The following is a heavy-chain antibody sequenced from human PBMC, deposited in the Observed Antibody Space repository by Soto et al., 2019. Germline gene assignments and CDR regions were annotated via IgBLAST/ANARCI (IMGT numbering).Heavy chain of an antibody. D-gene: IGHD3-3*01. CDR1: GFTFSSYS. V-gene: IGHV3-48*02. Sequence: GGSLRLSCAASGFTFSSYSMNWVRQAPGKGLEWVSYISSSSSTIYYADSVKGRFTISRDNAKNSLYLQMNSLRDEDTAVYYCARDAGREWLLYDDAFDIWGQGTMVTVS. CDR3: ARDAGREWLLYDDAFDI. CDR2: ISSSSSTI. J-gene: IGHJ3*02.